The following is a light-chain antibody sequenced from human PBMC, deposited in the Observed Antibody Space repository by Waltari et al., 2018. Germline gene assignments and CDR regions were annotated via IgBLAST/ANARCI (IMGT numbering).Light chain of an antibody. CDR3: QHYLSYPIT. Sequence: IQLTQSPSSLSASVGDSVTITCRASQDISGALAWSQQQPGTGPKLLIYEVSGLESGVPSRFRGSRSGTDFTLTITSLQPDDFATYYCQHYLSYPITFGGGTKVQIK. V-gene: IGKV1-13*02. CDR2: EVS. CDR1: QDISGA. J-gene: IGKJ4*01.